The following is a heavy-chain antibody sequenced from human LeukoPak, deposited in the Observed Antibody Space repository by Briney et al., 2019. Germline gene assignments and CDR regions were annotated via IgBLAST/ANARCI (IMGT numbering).Heavy chain of an antibody. CDR1: GFTFSNSA. CDR3: AKEAVEYFDY. V-gene: IGHV3-23*01. CDR2: LTGSGGGT. J-gene: IGHJ4*02. Sequence: PGGSLRLSCAASGFTFSNSAMSWVRQAPGKGLEWVSALTGSGGGTYYADSVKGRFTVSRDNSKNTMYLQMNSPRAEDTAVYYCAKEAVEYFDYWGQGNLVTVSS.